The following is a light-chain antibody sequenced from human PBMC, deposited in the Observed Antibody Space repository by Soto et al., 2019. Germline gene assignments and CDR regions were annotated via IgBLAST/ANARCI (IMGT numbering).Light chain of an antibody. CDR3: SSYSRSTTLR. Sequence: QSALTQPASVSGSPGQSITISCTGTSSDVGGYNYVCWYQQHPGKAPKLMIYEVDYRPSGVSNRFSGSKSGNTASLTIFGLQAEDEGDYYLSSYSRSTTLRLGEGAKLPVL. CDR2: EVD. CDR1: SSDVGGYNY. J-gene: IGLJ2*01. V-gene: IGLV2-14*01.